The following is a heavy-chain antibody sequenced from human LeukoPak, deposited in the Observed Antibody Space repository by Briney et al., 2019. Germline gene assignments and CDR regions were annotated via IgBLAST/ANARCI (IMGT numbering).Heavy chain of an antibody. CDR1: GYTFTGYY. Sequence: ASVKVSRKASGYTFTGYYMHWVRQAPGQGLEWMGWINPNSGGTNYAQKFQGRVTMTRDTSISTAYMELSRLRSDDTAVYYCARMGPGYCSSTSCYPWFDPWGQGTLVTVSS. CDR3: ARMGPGYCSSTSCYPWFDP. V-gene: IGHV1-2*02. J-gene: IGHJ5*02. CDR2: INPNSGGT. D-gene: IGHD2-2*01.